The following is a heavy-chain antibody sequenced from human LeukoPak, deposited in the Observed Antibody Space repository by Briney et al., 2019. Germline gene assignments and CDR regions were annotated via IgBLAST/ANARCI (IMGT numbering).Heavy chain of an antibody. CDR2: IYTSGST. J-gene: IGHJ4*02. V-gene: IGHV4-61*02. CDR1: GGSISSGSYY. CDR3: AREVCSTGCYYLDY. Sequence: SETLSLTCTVSGGSISSGSYYWSWIRQPAGKGLEWIGRIYTSGSTNYNPSLKSRVTISVDTSKNQFSLKLSSVTAADTAVYYCAREVCSTGCYYLDYWGQGTLVTVSS. D-gene: IGHD2-2*01.